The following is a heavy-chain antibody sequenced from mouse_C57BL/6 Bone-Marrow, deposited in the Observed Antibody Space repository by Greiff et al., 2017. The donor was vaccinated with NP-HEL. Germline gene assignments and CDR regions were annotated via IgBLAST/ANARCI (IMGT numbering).Heavy chain of an antibody. CDR2: IWSGGST. CDR1: GFSLTSYG. J-gene: IGHJ3*01. V-gene: IGHV2-2*01. CDR3: ARGRGSWFAY. Sequence: VHLVESGPGLVQPSQSLSITCTVSGFSLTSYGVHWVRQSPGKGLEWLGVIWSGGSTDYNAAFISRLSISKDNSKSQVFFKMNSLQADDTAIYYCARGRGSWFAYWGQGTLVTVSA.